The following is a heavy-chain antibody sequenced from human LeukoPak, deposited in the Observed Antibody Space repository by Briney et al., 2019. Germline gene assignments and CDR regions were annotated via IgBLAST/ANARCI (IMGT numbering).Heavy chain of an antibody. CDR1: GYSISSGYY. Sequence: SETLSLTCAVSGYSISSGYYWGWIRQPPGKGLEWIGSIYHSGSTYYNPSLKSRVTISVDTSKNQFSLKLSSVTAADTAVYYCARSAEAELDYWGQVALVTVSS. CDR3: ARSAEAELDY. CDR2: IYHSGST. J-gene: IGHJ4*02. V-gene: IGHV4-38-2*01.